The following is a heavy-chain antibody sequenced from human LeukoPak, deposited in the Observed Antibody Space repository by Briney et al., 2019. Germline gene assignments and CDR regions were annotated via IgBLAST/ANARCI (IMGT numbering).Heavy chain of an antibody. Sequence: GGSVKLSCAASGFSLNNYAMNWAGQATGKGLEWVSAISASGGTTYNSDSVKGRFTISRDSAKNTLYLQINSLRAEDSAVYYCAKASSSWYSDFDYWGRGTLVTVSS. J-gene: IGHJ4*02. CDR2: ISASGGTT. D-gene: IGHD6-13*01. CDR3: AKASSSWYSDFDY. CDR1: GFSLNNYA. V-gene: IGHV3-23*01.